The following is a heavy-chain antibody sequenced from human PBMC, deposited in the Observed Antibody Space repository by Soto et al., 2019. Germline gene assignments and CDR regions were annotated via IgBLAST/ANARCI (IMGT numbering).Heavy chain of an antibody. CDR3: AKGMEFGGATPFDY. V-gene: IGHV3-23*01. D-gene: IGHD3-16*01. CDR2: ISGSGDTT. CDR1: GFIFRNYV. Sequence: EVQLLESGGGLVQPGGSLRLSCVASGFIFRNYVINWLRQAPGKGLEWVSAISGSGDTTYYADSVKGRFTISRDNSKNTLYLQMNSLRAEDTAIYYCAKGMEFGGATPFDYWGQGTLVTVSS. J-gene: IGHJ4*02.